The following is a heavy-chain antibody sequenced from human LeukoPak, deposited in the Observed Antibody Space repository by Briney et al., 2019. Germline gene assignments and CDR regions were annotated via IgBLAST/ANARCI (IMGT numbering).Heavy chain of an antibody. Sequence: EPGPTLVNPTQTLTLTCTFSGFSLSTSGMCVSWIRQPPGKALEWLARIDWDDDKYYSTSLKTRLTISKDTSKNQVVLTMTNMDPVDTATYYCARHSYYYDNYYFDYWGQGTLVTVSS. CDR2: IDWDDDK. D-gene: IGHD3-22*01. V-gene: IGHV2-70*11. CDR3: ARHSYYYDNYYFDY. CDR1: GFSLSTSGMC. J-gene: IGHJ4*02.